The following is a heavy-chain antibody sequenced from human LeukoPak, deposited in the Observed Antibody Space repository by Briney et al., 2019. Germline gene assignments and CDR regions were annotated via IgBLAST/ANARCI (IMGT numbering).Heavy chain of an antibody. CDR2: IDPSDSYT. J-gene: IGHJ4*02. V-gene: IGHV5-10-1*01. CDR3: AGNYYGSGSYYKDY. D-gene: IGHD3-10*01. CDR1: GYTFTNYW. Sequence: GESLKISCKGSGYTFTNYWISWVRQMPGKGLEWMGRIDPSDSYTNYSPSFQGHVTISADKSISTAYLQWSSLKASDTAMYYCAGNYYGSGSYYKDYWGQGTLVTVSS.